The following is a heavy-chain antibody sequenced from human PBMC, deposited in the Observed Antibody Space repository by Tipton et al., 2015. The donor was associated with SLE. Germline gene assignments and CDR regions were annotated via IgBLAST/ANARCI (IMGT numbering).Heavy chain of an antibody. CDR2: IWYDGSKK. V-gene: IGHV3-33*01. CDR3: ARVGIAGTISHWIDP. Sequence: SLRLSCAASGFIFSNYGMHWVRQAPGKGLEWVAVIWYDGSKKYYADSVRGRFTISRDNSENTLYLQMNSLRTEDTAVYFCARVGIAGTISHWIDPWGQGTLVTVSS. D-gene: IGHD1-26*01. CDR1: GFIFSNYG. J-gene: IGHJ5*02.